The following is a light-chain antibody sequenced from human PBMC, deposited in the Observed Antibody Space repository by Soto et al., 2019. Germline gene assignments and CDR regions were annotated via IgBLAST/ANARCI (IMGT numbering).Light chain of an antibody. V-gene: IGLV2-14*01. CDR1: SSDVGGYNY. Sequence: QSALTQPASVSGSPGQSITISCTGTSSDVGGYNYVSWYQQHPGKAPKLMIYDVSNRPSGVSNRFSGSKSGNTASLTISGPKAEDEADYYGSSYTSSSTLEFGGGTKVTVL. J-gene: IGLJ2*01. CDR3: SSYTSSSTLE. CDR2: DVS.